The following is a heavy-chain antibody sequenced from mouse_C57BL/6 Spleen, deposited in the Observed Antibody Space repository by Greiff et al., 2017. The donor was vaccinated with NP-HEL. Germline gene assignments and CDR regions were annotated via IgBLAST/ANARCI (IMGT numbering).Heavy chain of an antibody. V-gene: IGHV1-53*01. CDR3: ARGEWLLGYAMDY. D-gene: IGHD2-3*01. CDR2: INPSNGGT. CDR1: GYTFTSYW. Sequence: VQLVESGTELVKPGASVKLSCKASGYTFTSYWMHWVKQRPGQGLEWIGNINPSNGGTNYNEKFKSKATLTVDKSSSTAYMQLSSLTSEDSAVYYCARGEWLLGYAMDYWGQGTSVTVSS. J-gene: IGHJ4*01.